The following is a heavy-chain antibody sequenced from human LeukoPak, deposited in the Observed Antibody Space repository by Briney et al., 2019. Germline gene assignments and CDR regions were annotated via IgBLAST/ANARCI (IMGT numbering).Heavy chain of an antibody. CDR3: ARHVSVGLRITMVRGVIAPLFDP. Sequence: SETLSLTCTVSGGSISSYYWSWIRQPPGKGLEWIGYIYYSGSTNYNPSLKSRVTVSVDTSKNQFSLKLGSVTAADTAVYYCARHVSVGLRITMVRGVIAPLFDPWGQGTLVTASS. CDR1: GGSISSYY. CDR2: IYYSGST. V-gene: IGHV4-59*01. J-gene: IGHJ5*02. D-gene: IGHD3-10*01.